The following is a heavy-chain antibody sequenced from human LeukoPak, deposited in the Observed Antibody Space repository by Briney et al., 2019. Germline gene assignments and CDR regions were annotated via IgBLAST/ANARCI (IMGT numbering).Heavy chain of an antibody. D-gene: IGHD4-17*01. CDR1: GYTFTSYA. CDR2: INTNTGNP. J-gene: IGHJ5*02. CDR3: ARRDYGGGPYNWFDP. Sequence: ASVKVSCKASGYTFTSYAMNWVRQAPGQGLEWMGWINTNTGNPTYAQSFTGRVVLSLDTSVSTAYLQLSSLRADDTAVYYCARRDYGGGPYNWFDPRGQGTLVPVSS. V-gene: IGHV7-4-1*02.